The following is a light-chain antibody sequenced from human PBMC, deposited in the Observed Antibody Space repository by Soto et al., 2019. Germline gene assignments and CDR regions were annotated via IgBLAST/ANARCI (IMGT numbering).Light chain of an antibody. Sequence: DIQMTQSPSTLSASVGDRVTITCRASQSISTWLAWYQQKPGKAPKILIYKASTLESGVPSRFSGSGSGTEFTLTISSLQPDDFATYYCQQYHTYLFAFGPGTKVDVK. J-gene: IGKJ3*01. CDR1: QSISTW. CDR2: KAS. V-gene: IGKV1-5*03. CDR3: QQYHTYLFA.